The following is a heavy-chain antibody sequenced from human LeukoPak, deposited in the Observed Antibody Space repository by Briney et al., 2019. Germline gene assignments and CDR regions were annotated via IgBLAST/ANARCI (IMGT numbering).Heavy chain of an antibody. D-gene: IGHD6-19*01. Sequence: GASVKVSCKASEYPFIRSVIHWVRQAPGQRLEWMGWINAGNGDTEYSQNFQGRVTITRDTSASTAYMELSSLRSEDTSVYYCATISRGIAVDHDAFDVWGQGTMVTVSS. CDR3: ATISRGIAVDHDAFDV. J-gene: IGHJ3*01. CDR2: INAGNGDT. CDR1: EYPFIRSV. V-gene: IGHV1-3*01.